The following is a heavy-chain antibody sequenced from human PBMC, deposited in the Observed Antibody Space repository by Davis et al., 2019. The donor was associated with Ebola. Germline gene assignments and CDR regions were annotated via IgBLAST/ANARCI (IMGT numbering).Heavy chain of an antibody. CDR1: GFSFSSYG. CDR2: ISGSGVGT. D-gene: IGHD1-7*01. Sequence: GESLKISCAASGFSFSSYGMNWVRQAPGKGLEWVSAISGSGVGTYYADSVKGRFTISRDNSKNTLYLQMNSLRVDDTAVYYCAKGIIGWNFAFGYWGQGTLVTVSS. J-gene: IGHJ4*02. V-gene: IGHV3-23*01. CDR3: AKGIIGWNFAFGY.